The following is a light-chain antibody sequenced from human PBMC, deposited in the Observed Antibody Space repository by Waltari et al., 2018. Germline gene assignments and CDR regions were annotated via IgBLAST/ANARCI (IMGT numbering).Light chain of an antibody. V-gene: IGKV4-1*01. CDR2: WAS. J-gene: IGKJ4*01. CDR1: QSVFHSADSKNY. CDR3: QQHYSSPLT. Sequence: DIVMTQSPDSLAVSLGERATINCKSSQSVFHSADSKNYLTWYQQKPGQHPKRLIYWASTRRSGVPDRFSGSGSGVDVTRTISSLQAEDVALDDCQQHYSSPLTFGGGTKVEVQ.